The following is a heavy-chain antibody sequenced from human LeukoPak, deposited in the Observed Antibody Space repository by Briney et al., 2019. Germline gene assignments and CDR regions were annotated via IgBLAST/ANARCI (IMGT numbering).Heavy chain of an antibody. V-gene: IGHV1-46*01. CDR1: GYTFTSYY. D-gene: IGHD3-10*01. CDR3: ARARDYYGSGSLGFDP. CDR2: INPSGGST. Sequence: ASVKVSCKASGYTFTSYYMHWVRQAPGQGLEGMGIINPSGGSTSYAQKFQGRVTMTRDTSTSTVYMELSSLRSEDTAVYYCARARDYYGSGSLGFDPWGQGTLVTVSS. J-gene: IGHJ5*02.